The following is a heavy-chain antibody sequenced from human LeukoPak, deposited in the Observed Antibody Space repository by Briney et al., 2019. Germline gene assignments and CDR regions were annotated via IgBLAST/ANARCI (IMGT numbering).Heavy chain of an antibody. Sequence: SETLSPTCAVYGGSFSGYYWSWIRQPPGKGLEWIGEINHSGSTNYNPSLKSRVTISVDTSKNQFPLKLSSVTAADTAVYYCARCEVGANYYFDYWGQGTLVTVSS. CDR1: GGSFSGYY. D-gene: IGHD1-26*01. CDR2: INHSGST. CDR3: ARCEVGANYYFDY. J-gene: IGHJ4*02. V-gene: IGHV4-34*01.